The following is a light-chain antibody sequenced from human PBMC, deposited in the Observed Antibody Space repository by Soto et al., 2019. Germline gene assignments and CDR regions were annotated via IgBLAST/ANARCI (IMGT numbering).Light chain of an antibody. Sequence: DIVMTQSPLSLLVTPGEPASISCRSSQSLLHSNGYNYLDWYLQKPGQSPQLLIYLGSNRASGVPDRISGSGSGTDFTLKISRVEAEDVGVYYCMQALQTRAFGPGTKVDIK. CDR3: MQALQTRA. J-gene: IGKJ3*01. V-gene: IGKV2-28*01. CDR1: QSLLHSNGYNY. CDR2: LGS.